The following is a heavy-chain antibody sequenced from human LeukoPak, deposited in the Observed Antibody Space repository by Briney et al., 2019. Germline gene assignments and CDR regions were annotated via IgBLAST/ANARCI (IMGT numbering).Heavy chain of an antibody. CDR1: GYTFTGYY. V-gene: IGHV1-2*02. CDR2: INPNSGGT. Sequence: ASVKVSCKASGYTFTGYYMHWVRQAPGQGLEWMGWINPNSGGTNYAQKFQGRVTMTRDTSISTAYMELSRLRSDDTAVYYCARDYYDSSGYFLYWGQGTLVTVSS. J-gene: IGHJ4*02. D-gene: IGHD3-22*01. CDR3: ARDYYDSSGYFLY.